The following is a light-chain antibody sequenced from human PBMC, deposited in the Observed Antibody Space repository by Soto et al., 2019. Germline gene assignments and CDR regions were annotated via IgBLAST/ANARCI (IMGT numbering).Light chain of an antibody. V-gene: IGLV1-40*01. J-gene: IGLJ2*01. CDR3: HSFDSRLIGLL. CDR1: NSNIGAGYD. Sequence: QSVLTQPPSVTGAPGQRVTISCTGSNSNIGAGYDVHWYRQFPGTAPKLLIYGNINRPSGVPDRFSGSKSGTSASLAITGLQAEDEAHYYCHSFDSRLIGLLFGGGTTLNVL. CDR2: GNI.